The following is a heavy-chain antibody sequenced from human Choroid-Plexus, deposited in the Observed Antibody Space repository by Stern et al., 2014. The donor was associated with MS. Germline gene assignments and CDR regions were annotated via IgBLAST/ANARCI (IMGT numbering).Heavy chain of an antibody. V-gene: IGHV3-30*18. D-gene: IGHD2/OR15-2a*01. CDR1: GFTFGSCA. J-gene: IGHJ5*02. CDR2: VSYDGSNK. CDR3: AKDRQYLTYFFDH. Sequence: QLVQSGGGVVQPGRPLRLSCVASGFTFGSCAMHWVRQAPGKGLAWVAGVSYDGSNKYYVDSVKGRFTISRDNSQNTLYMQMSSLRPEDTAVYYCAKDRQYLTYFFDHWGQGSLVTVSS.